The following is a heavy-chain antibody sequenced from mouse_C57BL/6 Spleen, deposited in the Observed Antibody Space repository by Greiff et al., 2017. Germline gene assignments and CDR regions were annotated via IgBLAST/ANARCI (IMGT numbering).Heavy chain of an antibody. CDR3: ARGEGYDYDEVYYFDY. Sequence: EVQLVESEGGLVQPGSSMKLSCTASGFTFSDYYMAWVRQVPEKGLEWVANINYDGSSTYYLDSLKSRFIISRDNAKNILYLQMSSLKSEDTATYYCARGEGYDYDEVYYFDYWGQGTTLTVSS. D-gene: IGHD2-4*01. CDR2: INYDGSST. J-gene: IGHJ2*01. CDR1: GFTFSDYY. V-gene: IGHV5-16*01.